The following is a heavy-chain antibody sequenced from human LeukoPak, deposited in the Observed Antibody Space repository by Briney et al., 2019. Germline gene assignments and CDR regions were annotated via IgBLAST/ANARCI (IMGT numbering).Heavy chain of an antibody. CDR2: ISGYNGNT. CDR1: GYTFTTYG. D-gene: IGHD1-26*01. J-gene: IGHJ4*02. CDR3: ARAGGGIVGATIFDY. Sequence: GASVKVSCKASGYTFTTYGISWVRQAPRHGLEWMGWISGYNGNTNYAQKLQGRVTMTTDTSTSTAYMELRSLRSDDTAVYYCARAGGGIVGATIFDYWGQGTLVTVSS. V-gene: IGHV1-18*01.